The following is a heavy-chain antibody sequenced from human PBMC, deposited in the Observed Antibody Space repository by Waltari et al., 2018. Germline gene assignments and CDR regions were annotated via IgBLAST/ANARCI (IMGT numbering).Heavy chain of an antibody. D-gene: IGHD3-22*01. V-gene: IGHV4-39*07. CDR2: LHDSGDT. CDR1: GGSIRSSSFY. Sequence: QVQLQESGPGLVKPSETLSLTCTVSGGSIRSSSFYWGWIRQPPGRGLEWIGSLHDSGDTYYSPSLKSRVTISVDASKNQFSLKLTSVTAADTAVYYCTREYSSGYYVPPLDVWGKGTTVTISS. J-gene: IGHJ6*04. CDR3: TREYSSGYYVPPLDV.